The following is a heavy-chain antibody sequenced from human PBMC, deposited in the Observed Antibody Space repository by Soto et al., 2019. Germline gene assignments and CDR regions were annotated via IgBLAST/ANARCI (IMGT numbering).Heavy chain of an antibody. J-gene: IGHJ5*02. CDR3: ARGIKYGAYSRWFAP. CDR1: GYTFTSYD. V-gene: IGHV1-8*01. CDR2: MNPNSGNT. D-gene: IGHD4-17*01. Sequence: QVQLVQSGAEVKKPGASVKVSCKASGYTFTSYDINWVRQATGQGLEYLGWMNPNSGNTAYVQKFQGRVTRTWDTSITPAYMELSSLRSEDTAVYFCARGIKYGAYSRWFAPWGQGTLVTVSS.